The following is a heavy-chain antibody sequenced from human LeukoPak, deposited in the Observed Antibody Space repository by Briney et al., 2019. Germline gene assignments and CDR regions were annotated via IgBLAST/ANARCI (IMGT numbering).Heavy chain of an antibody. CDR1: GGSISSDY. D-gene: IGHD4-17*01. CDR2: IYYSGST. J-gene: IGHJ1*01. Sequence: PSETLSLTCTVSGGSISSDYWSWIRQPPGKGLEWIGYIYYSGSTNYNPSLKSRVTISVDPSKNQFSLKLSSVTAADTAVYYCARDSSEYGDPGYFQHWGQGTLVTVSS. CDR3: ARDSSEYGDPGYFQH. V-gene: IGHV4-59*01.